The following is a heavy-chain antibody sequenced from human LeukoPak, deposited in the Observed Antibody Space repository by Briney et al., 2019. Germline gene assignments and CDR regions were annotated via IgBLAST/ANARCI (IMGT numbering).Heavy chain of an antibody. CDR1: GGSISSYY. J-gene: IGHJ4*02. CDR2: IYYSGST. Sequence: SETLSLTCTVSGGSISSYYWSWIRQPPGKRLEWIGYIYYSGSTNYNPSLKSRVTISIDTSKNQFYLKLSSVTAADTAVYYCARYSQRAGLDFDYWGQGTLVTVSS. V-gene: IGHV4-59*08. D-gene: IGHD2-21*01. CDR3: ARYSQRAGLDFDY.